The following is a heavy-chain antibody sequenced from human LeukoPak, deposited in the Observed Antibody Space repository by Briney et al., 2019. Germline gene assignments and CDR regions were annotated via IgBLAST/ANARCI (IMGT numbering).Heavy chain of an antibody. Sequence: PGGSLRLSCAASGFTFSDYYMSWIRQAPGKGLEWVSYISSSGSTIYYADSVKGRFTISRDNAKNSLYLQMNSLRAEDTAVYYCARDLYSGSWHTNYGMDVWGQGTTVTVSS. J-gene: IGHJ6*02. CDR3: ARDLYSGSWHTNYGMDV. V-gene: IGHV3-11*01. CDR2: ISSSGSTI. CDR1: GFTFSDYY. D-gene: IGHD6-13*01.